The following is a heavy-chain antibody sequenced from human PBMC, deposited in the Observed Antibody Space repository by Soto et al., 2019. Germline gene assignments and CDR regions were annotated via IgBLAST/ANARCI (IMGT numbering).Heavy chain of an antibody. V-gene: IGHV1-18*01. CDR1: GYTFTSYG. J-gene: IGHJ4*02. CDR2: ISAYNGNT. Sequence: QVQLVQSGAEVKKPGASVKVSCKASGYTFTSYGSSWVRQAPGQGLVWMGWISAYNGNTNYAQKLQGRVTMTTDTSTSTAYMELRSLRSDDTAVYYCARVLWDSSSWYGDFDYWGQGTLVTVSS. D-gene: IGHD6-13*01. CDR3: ARVLWDSSSWYGDFDY.